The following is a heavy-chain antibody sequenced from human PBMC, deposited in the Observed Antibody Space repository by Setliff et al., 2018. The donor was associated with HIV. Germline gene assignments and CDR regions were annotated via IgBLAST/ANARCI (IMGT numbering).Heavy chain of an antibody. V-gene: IGHV4-34*01. CDR3: AREGGQGYSGSGSFYHRNFDL. D-gene: IGHD3-10*01. CDR1: GGSLSGYY. J-gene: IGHJ2*01. Sequence: SETLSLTCAVYGGSLSGYYWSWVRQSPGRGLEWIGEINQRGNTNFNPSLKSRIIISVDTSKSQFSLKLTSVTAADTALYYCAREGGQGYSGSGSFYHRNFDLWGRGTLVTVSS. CDR2: INQRGNT.